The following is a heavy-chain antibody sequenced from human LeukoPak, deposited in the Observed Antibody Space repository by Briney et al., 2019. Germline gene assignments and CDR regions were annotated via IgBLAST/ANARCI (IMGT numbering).Heavy chain of an antibody. CDR2: ISYDGSNK. CDR3: AKDPYGGKTPDAFDI. J-gene: IGHJ3*02. D-gene: IGHD4-23*01. CDR1: GFTFSSYG. Sequence: PSGRSLRLSCAASGFTFSSYGMHWARQAPGKGLEWVAVISYDGSNKYYADFVKGRFTISRDNSKNTLYLQMNSLRAEDTAVYYCAKDPYGGKTPDAFDIWGQGTMVTVSS. V-gene: IGHV3-30*18.